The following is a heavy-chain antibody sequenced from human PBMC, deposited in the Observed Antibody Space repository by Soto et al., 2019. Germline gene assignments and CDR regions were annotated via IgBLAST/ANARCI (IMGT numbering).Heavy chain of an antibody. CDR1: GGSISSAGYY. D-gene: IGHD3-16*01. V-gene: IGHV4-31*03. CDR2: IYYSGST. CDR3: SRVDPLRPVDS. J-gene: IGHJ4*02. Sequence: QVQLQESGPGLVKPSQTLSLTCTVSGGSISSAGYYWSWIRQHPGKGLEWIGYIYYSGSTYYNPSLKRRPTISVDTSNNQFSLTMSSVTAPHMFVYYCSRVDPLRPVDSWGQGTLVTVSS.